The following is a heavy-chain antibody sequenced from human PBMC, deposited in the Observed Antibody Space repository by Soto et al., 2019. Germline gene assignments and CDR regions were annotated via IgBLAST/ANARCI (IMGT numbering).Heavy chain of an antibody. Sequence: ASVKVSCKASGGTFSRYAISWVRQAPGQRLEWMGWINAGNGHAKYSQNFKGRVTMTRDTSATTAYMELRSLTSDDTAVYYCARDLVPGYTGYSDYWGQGTLVTVSS. CDR2: INAGNGHA. V-gene: IGHV1-3*01. CDR3: ARDLVPGYTGYSDY. CDR1: GGTFSRYA. J-gene: IGHJ4*02. D-gene: IGHD5-12*01.